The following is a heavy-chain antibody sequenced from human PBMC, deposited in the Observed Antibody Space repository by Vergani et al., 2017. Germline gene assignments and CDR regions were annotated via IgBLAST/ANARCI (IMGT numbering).Heavy chain of an antibody. CDR1: GFTSSYYG. CDR3: ATKSCGTPGCQIGYFRE. J-gene: IGHJ1*01. Sequence: QVHLVESGGGVVQPGRSLRLSCVVSGFTSSYYGMHWVRQAPGTGLEWVAVISYDGTQKYYADSVKGRFTISRDNSKCTLYLQMNILRTEDTAVYYCATKSCGTPGCQIGYFREWGQGTLVTVSS. V-gene: IGHV3-30*03. CDR2: ISYDGTQK. D-gene: IGHD1-1*01.